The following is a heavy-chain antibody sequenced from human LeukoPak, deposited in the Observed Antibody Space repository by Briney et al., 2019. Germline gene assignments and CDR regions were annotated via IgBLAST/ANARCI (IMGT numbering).Heavy chain of an antibody. CDR1: GLTFSSSW. CDR3: ARDYCSGGSCYPDY. Sequence: AGGSLRLSCAVSGLTFSSSWMDWVRQAPGKGLEWVSVIYSGGSTYYADSVKGRFTISRDNSKNTLYLQMNSLRAEDTAVYYCARDYCSGGSCYPDYWGQGTLVTVSS. J-gene: IGHJ4*02. CDR2: IYSGGST. V-gene: IGHV3-53*01. D-gene: IGHD2-15*01.